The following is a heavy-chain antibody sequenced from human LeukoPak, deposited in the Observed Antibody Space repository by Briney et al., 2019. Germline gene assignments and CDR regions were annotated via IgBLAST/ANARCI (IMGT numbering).Heavy chain of an antibody. D-gene: IGHD3-22*01. J-gene: IGHJ4*02. CDR2: ISSSSSYI. V-gene: IGHV3-21*01. Sequence: PGGSLRLSCAASGFTFSSYSMNWVRQAPGKGLEWVSSISSSSSYIYYADSVKGRFTISRDNAKNSLYLQMNSLRAEDTAVYYCARDKDGEKYYYDSSGYYDYWGQGTLVTVSS. CDR1: GFTFSSYS. CDR3: ARDKDGEKYYYDSSGYYDY.